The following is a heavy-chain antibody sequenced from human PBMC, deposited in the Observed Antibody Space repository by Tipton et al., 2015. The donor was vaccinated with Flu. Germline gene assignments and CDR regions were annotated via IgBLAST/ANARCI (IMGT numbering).Heavy chain of an antibody. CDR3: ARSGDFYLNWFGP. D-gene: IGHD2/OR15-2a*01. Sequence: TLSLTCTVSGGSISGYYWSWIRQPPGKRLEWMGHIHDSGSANYSPSLKSRVTMSVDSPKNQFSLRLTSVTAADTAVYYGARSGDFYLNWFGPWGQGTLVTVSS. J-gene: IGHJ5*02. CDR2: IHDSGSA. CDR1: GGSISGYY. V-gene: IGHV4-59*01.